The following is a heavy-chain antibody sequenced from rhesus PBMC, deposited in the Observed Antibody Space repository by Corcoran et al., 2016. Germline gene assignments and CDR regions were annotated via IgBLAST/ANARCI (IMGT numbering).Heavy chain of an antibody. V-gene: IGHV1S2*01. CDR1: GYTFTDYY. D-gene: IGHD3-28*01. Sequence: QVQLVQSGAEVKKPGSSVKVSCKASGYTFTDYYMHWVRQAPRQGLEWMGWINPYNGNTKYPPNFQVSVSMTRCISPGTACMGLSSLRSEDTAVYYCAREETFTMIVVITPRFDYWGQGVLVTVSS. CDR2: INPYNGNT. J-gene: IGHJ4*01. CDR3: AREETFTMIVVITPRFDY.